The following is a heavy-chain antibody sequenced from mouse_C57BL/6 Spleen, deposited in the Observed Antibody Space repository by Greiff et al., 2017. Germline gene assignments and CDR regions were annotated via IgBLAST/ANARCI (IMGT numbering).Heavy chain of an antibody. D-gene: IGHD1-1*01. Sequence: QVQLQQPGAELVRPGSSVKLSCKASGYTFTSYWMDWVKQRPGQGLEWIGNIYPSDSETHYNQKFKDKATLTVDKYSSTAYMQLSSLTSEDSAVYYCARSYGSSPWYFDYWGQGTTLTVSS. CDR3: ARSYGSSPWYFDY. CDR1: GYTFTSYW. V-gene: IGHV1-61*01. J-gene: IGHJ2*01. CDR2: IYPSDSET.